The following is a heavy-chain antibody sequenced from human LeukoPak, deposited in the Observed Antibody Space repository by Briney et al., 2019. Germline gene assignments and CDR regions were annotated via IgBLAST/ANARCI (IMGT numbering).Heavy chain of an antibody. CDR1: GYTFTSYD. CDR3: ARVKTMIIVVSLFDY. V-gene: IGHV1-8*01. J-gene: IGHJ4*02. Sequence: ASVKVSCKASGYTFTSYDINWVRQATGQGLEWMGWMNPNSGNTGYAQKFQGRLTMTRDTSISTAYMELSRLRSDDTAVYYCARVKTMIIVVSLFDYWGQGTLVTVSS. CDR2: MNPNSGNT. D-gene: IGHD3-22*01.